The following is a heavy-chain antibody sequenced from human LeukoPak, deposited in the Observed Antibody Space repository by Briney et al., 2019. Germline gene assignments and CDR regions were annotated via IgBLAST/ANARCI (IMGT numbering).Heavy chain of an antibody. V-gene: IGHV3-21*01. CDR1: GFTFSSYS. Sequence: GGSLRLSCAASGFTFSSYSMNWVRQAPGKGLEWVSSISSSSSYIYYADSVKGRFTISRDNAKNSLYLQMNSLRAEDTAVYYCARDMWNYYGSGSYYKAAGIDYWGQGTLVTVSS. CDR2: ISSSSSYI. CDR3: ARDMWNYYGSGSYYKAAGIDY. D-gene: IGHD3-10*01. J-gene: IGHJ4*02.